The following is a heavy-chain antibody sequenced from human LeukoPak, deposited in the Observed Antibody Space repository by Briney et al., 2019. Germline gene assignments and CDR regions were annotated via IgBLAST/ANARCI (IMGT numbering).Heavy chain of an antibody. J-gene: IGHJ3*01. D-gene: IGHD6-25*01. CDR2: IRQDGSEK. CDR1: GFTFSSYW. Sequence: GGSLRLSCAASGFTFSSYWMTWVRQAPGKGLEWVANIRQDGSEKNYVDSVKGRFTISRDNAKNSLYLQMNSLGAEDTAVYYCARDRTALNAFDVWGQRTLVTVSP. V-gene: IGHV3-7*04. CDR3: ARDRTALNAFDV.